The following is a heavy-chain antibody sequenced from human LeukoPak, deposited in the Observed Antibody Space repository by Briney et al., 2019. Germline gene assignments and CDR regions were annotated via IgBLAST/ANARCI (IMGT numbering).Heavy chain of an antibody. CDR1: GFTFDDYA. CDR3: AKSGIIGGAVLDY. D-gene: IGHD3-10*01. CDR2: ISWNSGSI. V-gene: IGHV3-9*01. J-gene: IGHJ4*02. Sequence: PGRSLRLSCAASGFTFDDYAMHWVRQAPGKGLEWVSGISWNSGSIGYADSVKGRFTISRDNAKNSLYLQMNSLRAEDTALYYCAKSGIIGGAVLDYWGQGTLVTVSS.